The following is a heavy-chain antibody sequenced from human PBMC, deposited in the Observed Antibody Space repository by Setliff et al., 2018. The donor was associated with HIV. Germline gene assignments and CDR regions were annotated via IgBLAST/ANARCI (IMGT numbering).Heavy chain of an antibody. J-gene: IGHJ4*02. CDR3: ARSPGMFDY. V-gene: IGHV3-53*01. CDR2: IYSGGST. CDR1: GFAFSGHQ. D-gene: IGHD1-1*01. Sequence: GGSLRLSCAASGFAFSGHQMSWVRQAPGKGLEWVSVIYSGGSTDHADSVKGRFTISRDNSKNTVYLQMTSLRAEDTAVYSCARSPGMFDYWGQGTPVTVSS.